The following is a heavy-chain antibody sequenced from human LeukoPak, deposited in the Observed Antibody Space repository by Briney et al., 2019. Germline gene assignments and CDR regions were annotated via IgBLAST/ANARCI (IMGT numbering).Heavy chain of an antibody. V-gene: IGHV3-74*01. J-gene: IGHJ5*02. D-gene: IGHD4-17*01. CDR2: INSDGSST. CDR1: GFTFSSYW. Sequence: PGGSLRLSCAASGFTFSSYWMHWVRQAPGKGLVWVSRINSDGSSTSYADSVKGRFTISRDNAKNTLYLQMNSLRAEDTAVYYCARGTMTTVTTEWFDPWGQGTLVTVSS. CDR3: ARGTMTTVTTEWFDP.